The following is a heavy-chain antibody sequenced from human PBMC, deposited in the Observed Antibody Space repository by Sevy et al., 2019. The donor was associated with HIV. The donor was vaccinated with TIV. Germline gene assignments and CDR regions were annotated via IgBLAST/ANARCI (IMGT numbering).Heavy chain of an antibody. V-gene: IGHV3-23*01. CDR2: ISASGGST. J-gene: IGHJ4*02. CDR1: GFTFRSSV. D-gene: IGHD3-3*01. CDR3: ARETRSGYFP. Sequence: GALRLSCAASGFTFRSSVMTWVRQAPGKGLEWVSSISASGGSTYYADSVKGRFTISRDNSKNIVDLEMNSLRSEDTATYFCARETRSGYFPWGQGTLVTVSS.